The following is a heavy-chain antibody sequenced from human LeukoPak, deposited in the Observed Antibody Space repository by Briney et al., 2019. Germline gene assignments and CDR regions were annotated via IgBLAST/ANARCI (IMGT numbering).Heavy chain of an antibody. CDR2: IYYSGST. Sequence: SETLSLTCAVYGGSFSGYYWSWIRQPPGKGLEWIGSIYYSGSTYYNPSLKSRVTISVDTSKNQFSLKLSSVTAADTAVYYCARVGPYYDFWSGYYSYYYYYYYMDVWGKGTTVTISS. CDR1: GGSFSGYY. J-gene: IGHJ6*03. CDR3: ARVGPYYDFWSGYYSYYYYYYYMDV. D-gene: IGHD3-3*01. V-gene: IGHV4-34*01.